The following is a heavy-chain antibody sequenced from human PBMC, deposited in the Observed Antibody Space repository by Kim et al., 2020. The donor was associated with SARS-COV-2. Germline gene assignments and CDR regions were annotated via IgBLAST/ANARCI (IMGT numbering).Heavy chain of an antibody. CDR1: GCSISSGDYY. D-gene: IGHD3-10*01. V-gene: IGHV4-30-4*01. Sequence: SETLSLTCTVSGCSISSGDYYWSWIRQTPGKGLEWIGYIYYSGSTYYNPSLKSRVTISVDTSKNQFSLKLSSVTAADTAVYYCARGQGLLWFGELLHRNGMDVGGQGTTVTVPS. J-gene: IGHJ6*02. CDR3: ARGQGLLWFGELLHRNGMDV. CDR2: IYYSGST.